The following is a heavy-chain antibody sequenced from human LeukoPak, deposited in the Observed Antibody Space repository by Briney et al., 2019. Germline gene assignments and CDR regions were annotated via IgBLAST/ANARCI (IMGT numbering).Heavy chain of an antibody. CDR1: GYMFSGYY. J-gene: IGHJ4*02. Sequence: GASVTVSCKASGYMFSGYYMHWVRQDAGQGPEWMGWINPNTGGTNYAQKFQGRVTMTRDTSISTAYMELSRLRSDDTAVYYCARTVTTHYYFDSWGQGTLVTVSS. CDR3: ARTVTTHYYFDS. V-gene: IGHV1-2*02. D-gene: IGHD4-17*01. CDR2: INPNTGGT.